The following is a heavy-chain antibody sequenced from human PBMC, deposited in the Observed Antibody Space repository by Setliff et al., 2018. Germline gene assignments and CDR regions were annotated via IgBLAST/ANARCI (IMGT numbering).Heavy chain of an antibody. CDR2: FYTSGNT. D-gene: IGHD3-3*01. J-gene: IGHJ5*02. Sequence: KASETLSLTCTVSGDSISSGYYYWTWIRQSAGKGLEWIGHFYTSGNTNYNPSLKSRVTISVDTSKNQFSLKLSSVTAADTATYYCARGGPTLTISRVLVVSSFDPWGQGSRVTV. V-gene: IGHV4-61*09. CDR1: GDSISSGYYY. CDR3: ARGGPTLTISRVLVVSSFDP.